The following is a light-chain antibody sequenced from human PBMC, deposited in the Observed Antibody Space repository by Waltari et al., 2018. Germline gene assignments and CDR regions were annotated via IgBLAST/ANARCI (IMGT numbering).Light chain of an antibody. V-gene: IGLV1-44*01. J-gene: IGLJ2*01. CDR1: SSNIGSNI. CDR3: AAWDDSLDGLV. Sequence: QRVTISCSGSSSNIGSNIVNWYQQLPGTAPKLLIHSNDQRPSGVPDRFSGSKSGTSASLAISGLQSEDETDYYCAAWDDSLDGLVFGGGTKLTVL. CDR2: SND.